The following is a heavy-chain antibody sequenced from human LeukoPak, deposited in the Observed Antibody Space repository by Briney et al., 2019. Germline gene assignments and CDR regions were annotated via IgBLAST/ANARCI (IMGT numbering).Heavy chain of an antibody. CDR2: ISNSGTTV. J-gene: IGHJ6*02. CDR3: ALGTINKDYYFGMDV. Sequence: GGSLRGSCAAPGFTFSDYYMTWLRQAPGKGLEWLSYISNSGTTVFYADSVKGRFTVSRDNAKRSLFLQIESLRDDDTAVYHCALGTINKDYYFGMDVWGQGTTVTVSS. CDR1: GFTFSDYY. V-gene: IGHV3-11*01. D-gene: IGHD2-8*01.